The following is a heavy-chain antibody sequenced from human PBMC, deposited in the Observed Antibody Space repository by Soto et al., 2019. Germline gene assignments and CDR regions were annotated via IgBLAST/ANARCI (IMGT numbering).Heavy chain of an antibody. CDR1: GFTFRNYA. CDR3: AKDPNGDYVGAFDI. D-gene: IGHD4-17*01. J-gene: IGHJ3*02. CDR2: ISGSGGRT. Sequence: EVQLLESGGNLIQPGGSLRLSCAASGFTFRNYAMSWVRQAPGAGLEWVSGISGSGGRTYYADSVKGRFTISRDNSNNALFLQMKSLRAEDTALYYCAKDPNGDYVGAFDIGGRGKMVTVS. V-gene: IGHV3-23*01.